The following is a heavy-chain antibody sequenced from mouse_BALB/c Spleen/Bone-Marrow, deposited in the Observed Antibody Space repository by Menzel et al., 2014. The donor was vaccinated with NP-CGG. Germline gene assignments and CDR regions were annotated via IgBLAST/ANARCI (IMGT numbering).Heavy chain of an antibody. CDR1: GFSLTSYG. J-gene: IGHJ4*01. CDR2: IWAGGST. Sequence: VKLVESGPGLVAPSQSLSITCTVSGFSLTSYGVHWVRQPPGKGLEWLGVIWAGGSTNYNSALMSRLSISKDNSKSQVFLKMNSLQTDDTAMYYCARDDPYGGCAMDYWGQGTSVTVSS. CDR3: ARDDPYGGCAMDY. V-gene: IGHV2-9*02. D-gene: IGHD1-1*01.